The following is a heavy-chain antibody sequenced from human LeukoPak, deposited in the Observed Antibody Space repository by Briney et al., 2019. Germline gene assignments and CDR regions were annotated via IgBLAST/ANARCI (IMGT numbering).Heavy chain of an antibody. CDR3: ARGYYYDSSGYYYPDY. CDR2: ISAYNGNT. Sequence: ASVKVSCKASGYTFTSYGISWVRQAPGQGLEWMGWISAYNGNTNYAQKLQGRVTMTTDTSTSTAYMELGSLRSDDTAVYYCARGYYYDSSGYYYPDYWGQGTLVTVSS. D-gene: IGHD3-22*01. J-gene: IGHJ4*02. CDR1: GYTFTSYG. V-gene: IGHV1-18*01.